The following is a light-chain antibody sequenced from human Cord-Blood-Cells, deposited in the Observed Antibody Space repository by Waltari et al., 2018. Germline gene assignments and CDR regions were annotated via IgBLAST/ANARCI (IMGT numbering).Light chain of an antibody. Sequence: QSALTQPRSVSGSPGQSVPISCTGTSSDVVGYNYVSWYQQHPGKAPKLMIYDVSKRPSGVPDRFSGSKSGNTASLTISGLQAEDEADYYCCSYAGSFYVFGTGTKVTVL. CDR1: SSDVVGYNY. CDR3: CSYAGSFYV. CDR2: DVS. V-gene: IGLV2-11*01. J-gene: IGLJ1*01.